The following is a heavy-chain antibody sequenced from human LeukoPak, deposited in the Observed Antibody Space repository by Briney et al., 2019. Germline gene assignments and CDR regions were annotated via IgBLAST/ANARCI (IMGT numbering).Heavy chain of an antibody. V-gene: IGHV1-2*02. CDR1: GYTFTGYY. Sequence: GASVKVSCKASGYTFTGYYMHWVGQAPGQGLEWMGWINPNSGGTNYAQKFQGRVTITRDTSISTAYMELSRLRSDDTAVYYCAREEGGNQGIWFDPWGQGTLVTVSS. CDR2: INPNSGGT. CDR3: AREEGGNQGIWFDP. D-gene: IGHD3-16*01. J-gene: IGHJ5*02.